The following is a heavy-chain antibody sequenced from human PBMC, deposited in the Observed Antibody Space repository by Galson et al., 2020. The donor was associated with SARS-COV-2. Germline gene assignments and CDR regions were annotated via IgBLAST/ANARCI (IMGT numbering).Heavy chain of an antibody. V-gene: IGHV4-38-2*01. D-gene: IGHD2-21*02. J-gene: IGHJ2*01. CDR2: IYPHGRT. Sequence: SQTLSLTCAVSGYSVSTTNYWGWVRLAPGKGLEWFGRIYPHGRTYYHPSLESRVPISVDTSRNQFSLTLASVTAADTAFYYCARQGVNMIVLVTVPGWFFDLWGRGTLVTVSS. CDR1: GYSVSTTNY. CDR3: ARQGVNMIVLVTVPGWFFDL.